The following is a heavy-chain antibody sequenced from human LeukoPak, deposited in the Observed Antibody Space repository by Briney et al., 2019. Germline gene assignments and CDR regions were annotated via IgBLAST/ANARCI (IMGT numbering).Heavy chain of an antibody. CDR2: IYHSGNT. V-gene: IGHV4-4*02. J-gene: IGHJ4*02. D-gene: IGHD6-13*01. CDR3: ARRSRTAAGRGLDY. Sequence: SETLSLTCTVSGGSISSSNWWNWVRQPPGKGLEWIGQIYHSGNTYYSPSLKRRVTISIDKSENRLSLKLTSVTAADTAVYYCARRSRTAAGRGLDYWGQGTLVTVSS. CDR1: GGSISSSNW.